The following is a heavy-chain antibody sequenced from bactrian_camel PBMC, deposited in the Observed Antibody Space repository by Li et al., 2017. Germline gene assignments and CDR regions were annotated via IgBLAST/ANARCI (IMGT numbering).Heavy chain of an antibody. Sequence: VQLVESGGGLVQPGGSLRLSCAASGFNFGTYAMYWVRQAPGKGLEWVSRINNGGGDRSYAGSVKGRFTISRGNTKKTLYLQLNSLTPGDTAMYYCTARYEFGLGACSGVGGLGFWGQGTQVTVS. CDR3: TARYEFGLGACSGVGGLGF. CDR1: GFNFGTYA. D-gene: IGHD1*01. J-gene: IGHJ6*01. CDR2: INNGGGDR. V-gene: IGHV3S31*01.